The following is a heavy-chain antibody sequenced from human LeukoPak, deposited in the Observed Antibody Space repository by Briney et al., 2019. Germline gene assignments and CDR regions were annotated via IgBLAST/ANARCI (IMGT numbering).Heavy chain of an antibody. J-gene: IGHJ4*02. D-gene: IGHD3-22*01. Sequence: GGSLRLSCAASGFTFSDYWMHWVRQAPGKGLVWVSRISSDGSRVTYADSVKGRFTISRDNAKNTLYLQMNSLRAEDTALYYCAKISGYYPFDYWGQGTLVTVSS. CDR2: ISSDGSRV. CDR1: GFTFSDYW. V-gene: IGHV3-74*01. CDR3: AKISGYYPFDY.